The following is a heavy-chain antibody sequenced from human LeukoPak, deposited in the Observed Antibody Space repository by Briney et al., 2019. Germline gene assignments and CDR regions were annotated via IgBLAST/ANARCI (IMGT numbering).Heavy chain of an antibody. CDR2: ISSNGGST. V-gene: IGHV3-64*01. CDR3: ARDGGPGYSSSWYSTLFADHRTHYYYMDV. D-gene: IGHD6-13*01. Sequence: GGSLRLPCAASGFTFSSYAMHWVRQAPGKGLEYVSAISSNGGSTYYANSVKGRFTISRDNSKNTLYLQMGSLRAEDMAVYYCARDGGPGYSSSWYSTLFADHRTHYYYMDVWGKGTTVTISS. J-gene: IGHJ6*03. CDR1: GFTFSSYA.